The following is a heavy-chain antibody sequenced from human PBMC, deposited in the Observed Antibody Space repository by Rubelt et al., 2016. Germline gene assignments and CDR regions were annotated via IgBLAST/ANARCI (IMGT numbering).Heavy chain of an antibody. CDR2: IMPILNIT. Sequence: QVPLVQSGAEVKKPGSSVKVSCKDSGGTFNSYVISWVRQAPGQGLEWMGRIMPILNITNYAQKFQGRVTITADKSRKTAYLELGSLTSEETAGYYCAGTSGGAIDRWGQGTLVTVSS. CDR3: AGTSGGAIDR. CDR1: GGTFNSYV. D-gene: IGHD2-8*02. J-gene: IGHJ4*02. V-gene: IGHV1-69*04.